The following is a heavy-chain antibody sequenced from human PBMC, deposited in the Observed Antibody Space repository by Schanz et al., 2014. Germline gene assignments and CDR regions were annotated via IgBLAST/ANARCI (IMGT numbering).Heavy chain of an antibody. CDR1: GFTFSNYG. CDR2: IRYNGINE. J-gene: IGHJ4*02. Sequence: LLVESGGGLVQPGGSLRLSCAASGFTFSNYGLHWVRQAPGKGLEWVAFIRYNGINEYYADSVKGRFTISRDNSKNTLYLQMNSLRAEDTAVYYCAKDLPSDYYIAYWGQGTLVTVSS. D-gene: IGHD3-22*01. V-gene: IGHV3-30*02. CDR3: AKDLPSDYYIAY.